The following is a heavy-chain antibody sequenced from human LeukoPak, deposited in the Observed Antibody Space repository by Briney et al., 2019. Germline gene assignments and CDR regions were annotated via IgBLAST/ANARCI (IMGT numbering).Heavy chain of an antibody. CDR2: IIPILGIA. CDR1: GGTFSSYA. D-gene: IGHD5-18*01. J-gene: IGHJ4*02. V-gene: IGHV1-69*04. Sequence: GASVKVSCKASGGTFSSYAISWVRQAPGQGLEWMGRIIPILGIANYAQKFQGRVTITADKSTSTAYMELSSLRSEDTAVYYCARSPGGLDTAMGQGFDYWGLGTLVTVSS. CDR3: ARSPGGLDTAMGQGFDY.